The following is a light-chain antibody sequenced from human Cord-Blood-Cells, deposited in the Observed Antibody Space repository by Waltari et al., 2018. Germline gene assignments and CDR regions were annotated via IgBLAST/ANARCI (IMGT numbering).Light chain of an antibody. CDR2: EGS. Sequence: QSALTQSASASGSPGQSITISCTATSSDVGSHNLVSWYQQHPGQAPKLMIYEGSKRPSGVSNRFSGSKSGNTASLTISGLQAEDEADYYCCSYAGSSRVFGGGTKLTVL. CDR3: CSYAGSSRV. V-gene: IGLV2-23*01. CDR1: SSDVGSHNL. J-gene: IGLJ3*02.